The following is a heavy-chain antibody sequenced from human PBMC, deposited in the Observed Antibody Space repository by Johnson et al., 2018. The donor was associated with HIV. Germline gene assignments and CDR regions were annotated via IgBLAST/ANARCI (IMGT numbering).Heavy chain of an antibody. D-gene: IGHD1-26*01. CDR2: IYSDGTT. CDR3: ARDLPGIYDAFDL. CDR1: GFSVRTNY. V-gene: IGHV3-53*01. Sequence: VLLVESGGGLIQPGGSLRLSCAASGFSVRTNYMSWVRQAPGKGLEWVSVIYSDGTTSFAQSLKGRFSISRDVSKNILYLQMHSLRTEDTAYYYCARDLPGIYDAFDLWGQGTKVTISS. J-gene: IGHJ3*01.